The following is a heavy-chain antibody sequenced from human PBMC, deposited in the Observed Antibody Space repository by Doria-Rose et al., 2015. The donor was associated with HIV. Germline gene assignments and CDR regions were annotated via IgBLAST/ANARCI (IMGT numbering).Heavy chain of an antibody. V-gene: IGHV2-26*01. Sequence: QITLKESGPVLVKPTETLTLTRTVSGVSLSSPGMGVSRIRQPPGKALEWLANIFSYDERSYKTSLKSRLTSSRGTSKSQVVLTMTDMDPVDTATYYCARIKSSRWYHKYYFDFWGQGTLVIVSA. J-gene: IGHJ4*02. CDR2: IFSYDER. D-gene: IGHD6-13*01. CDR1: GVSLSSPGMG. CDR3: ARIKSSRWYHKYYFDF.